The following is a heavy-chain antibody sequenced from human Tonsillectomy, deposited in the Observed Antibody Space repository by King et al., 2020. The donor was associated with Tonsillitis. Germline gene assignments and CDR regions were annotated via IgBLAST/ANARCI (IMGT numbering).Heavy chain of an antibody. D-gene: IGHD4-23*01. J-gene: IGHJ6*02. CDR1: GYTFTSYY. Sequence: QLVQSGAEVKKPGASVKVSCKASGYTFTSYYMHWVRQAPGQGLEWMGIINPSGGSTSYAQKFQGRVTMTRDTSTSTVFMELSSLRSEDTAVYYCARDHCTAVVTPGGMDVWGQGTTVTVSS. CDR2: INPSGGST. V-gene: IGHV1-46*01. CDR3: ARDHCTAVVTPGGMDV.